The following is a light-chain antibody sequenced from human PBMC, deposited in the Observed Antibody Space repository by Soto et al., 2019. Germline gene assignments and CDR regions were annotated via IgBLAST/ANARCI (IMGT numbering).Light chain of an antibody. CDR3: CSYAGSSTYV. Sequence: QSALTQPASVSGSPGQSITISCTGTSSDVGSYNLVSWYQQHPGKAPTLIIYEVTKWPSGVSNRFSGSKSGNTASLTISGLQAEDEGDYYCCSYAGSSTYVFRTGTKLTVL. CDR2: EVT. CDR1: SSDVGSYNL. J-gene: IGLJ1*01. V-gene: IGLV2-23*02.